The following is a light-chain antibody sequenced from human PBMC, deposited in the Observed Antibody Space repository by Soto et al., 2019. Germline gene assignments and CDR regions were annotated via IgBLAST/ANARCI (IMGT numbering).Light chain of an antibody. CDR1: QSVSSD. J-gene: IGKJ4*01. V-gene: IGKV3-15*01. CDR3: QHQNKWPPRLI. CDR2: AAS. Sequence: EIVMTQSPATLSVSPGERATLSCRASQSVSSDLAWYQQKPGQAPRLLISAASTRATGIPARFSGSGSGTEFTLTISRLQSEDSAVYYCQHQNKWPPRLIFGGGTKVEIK.